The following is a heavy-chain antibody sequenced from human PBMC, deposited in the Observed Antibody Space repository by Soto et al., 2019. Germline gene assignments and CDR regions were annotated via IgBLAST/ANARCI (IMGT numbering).Heavy chain of an antibody. CDR1: GGSISSGDYY. CDR3: ARGVRNYYGSGSLQNWFDP. CDR2: IYYSGST. D-gene: IGHD3-10*01. V-gene: IGHV4-30-4*01. J-gene: IGHJ5*02. Sequence: PSETLSLTCTVSGGSISSGDYYWSWIRQPPGKGLEWIGYIYYSGSTYYNPSLKSRVTISVDTSKNQFSLKLSSVTAADTAVYYCARGVRNYYGSGSLQNWFDPWGQGTLVTVSS.